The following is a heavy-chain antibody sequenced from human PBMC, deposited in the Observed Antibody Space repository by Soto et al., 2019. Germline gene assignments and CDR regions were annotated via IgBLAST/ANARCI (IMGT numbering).Heavy chain of an antibody. CDR1: GFTFSNAW. CDR3: TTGWEAPTIAAAGTEVDY. V-gene: IGHV3-15*07. Sequence: GGSLRLSCAASGFTFSNAWMNWVRQAPGKGLEWVGRIKSKTDGGTTDYAAPVKGRFTISRDDSKNTLYLQMNSLKTEDTAVYYCTTGWEAPTIAAAGTEVDYWGQGTLVTVPQ. D-gene: IGHD6-13*01. CDR2: IKSKTDGGTT. J-gene: IGHJ4*02.